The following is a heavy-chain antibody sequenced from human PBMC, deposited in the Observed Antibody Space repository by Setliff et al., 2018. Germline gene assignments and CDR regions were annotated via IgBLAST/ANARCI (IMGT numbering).Heavy chain of an antibody. CDR1: GDSISSGNW. CDR2: INHSGNT. CDR3: ARVSGFLYVDV. D-gene: IGHD3-3*01. J-gene: IGHJ6*03. V-gene: IGHV4-4*02. Sequence: PSETLSLTCAVSGDSISSGNWWSWVRQPPEKGLEWIGEINHSGNTNYNPSLKSRVTISVDTTKNQFSLKLTSVTAADTAVYYCARVSGFLYVDVWGKGTTVTV.